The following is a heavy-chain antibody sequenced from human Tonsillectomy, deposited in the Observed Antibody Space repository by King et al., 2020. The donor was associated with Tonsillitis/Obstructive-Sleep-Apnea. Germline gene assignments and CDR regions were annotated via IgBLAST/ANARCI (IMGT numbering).Heavy chain of an antibody. CDR2: SYYSGST. CDR3: ARGIVVVPAEFYYYYMDV. D-gene: IGHD2-2*01. Sequence: VQLQESGPGLVKPSETLSLTCTVSGGSISSYYWSWIRQPPGKGLEWIGYSYYSGSTNYNPSLKSRVTISVDTSKNQFSLKLSSVTAADPAVYYCARGIVVVPAEFYYYYMDVWGKGTTVTVSS. CDR1: GGSISSYY. J-gene: IGHJ6*03. V-gene: IGHV4-59*01.